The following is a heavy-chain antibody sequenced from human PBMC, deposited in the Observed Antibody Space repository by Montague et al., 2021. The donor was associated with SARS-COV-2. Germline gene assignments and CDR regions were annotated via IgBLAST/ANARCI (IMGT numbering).Heavy chain of an antibody. CDR2: TNYRTKWTS. Sequence: CAISGDSVWSNTAAWNWIRQSPSGGLEWLGRTNYRTKWTSDYATSVEGRISIDPDTSKNQFFLHLRSVTPEDTGVYYCVRDTGSAQAGFDAWGQGTLVTVSS. V-gene: IGHV6-1*01. J-gene: IGHJ4*02. CDR1: GDSVWSNTAA. D-gene: IGHD4-17*01. CDR3: VRDTGSAQAGFDA.